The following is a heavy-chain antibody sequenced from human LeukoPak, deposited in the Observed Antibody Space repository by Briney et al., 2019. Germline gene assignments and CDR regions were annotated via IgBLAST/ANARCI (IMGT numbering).Heavy chain of an antibody. Sequence: GGSLRLSCAPSGFTFSSYSMNWVRQAPGKGLEWVSSISSSSYYIYYADSVKGRFTISRDNAKNSLYLQMSSLRAEDTAVYYCARDRTGEPDYWGQGTLVTVSS. J-gene: IGHJ4*02. D-gene: IGHD7-27*01. CDR1: GFTFSSYS. CDR2: ISSSSYYI. CDR3: ARDRTGEPDY. V-gene: IGHV3-21*01.